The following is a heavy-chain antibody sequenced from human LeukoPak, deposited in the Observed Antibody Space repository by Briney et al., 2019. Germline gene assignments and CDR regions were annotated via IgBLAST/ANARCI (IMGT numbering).Heavy chain of an antibody. D-gene: IGHD6-19*01. CDR1: GVTVSSNY. CDR2: IKQDGSEK. V-gene: IGHV3-7*01. J-gene: IGHJ3*02. CDR3: ARDFIAVAGLDAFDI. Sequence: GGSLRLSCPASGVTVSSNYMSWVRQAPGKGLEWVANIKQDGSEKYYVDSVKGRFTNSRDNAKNSLYLQMNSLRAEDTAVYYCARDFIAVAGLDAFDIWGQGTMVTVSS.